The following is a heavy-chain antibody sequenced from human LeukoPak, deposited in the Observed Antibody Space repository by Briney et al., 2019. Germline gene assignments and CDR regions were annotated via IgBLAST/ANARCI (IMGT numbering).Heavy chain of an antibody. CDR3: ARDQTGGQSVGDY. D-gene: IGHD3-16*01. CDR2: IIPILGIA. J-gene: IGHJ4*02. Sequence: SVKVSCKASGGTFSSYAISWVRRAPGQGLEWMGRIIPILGIANYAQKFQGRVTITADKSTSTAYMELSSLRSEDTAVYYCARDQTGGQSVGDYWGQGTLVTVSS. V-gene: IGHV1-69*04. CDR1: GGTFSSYA.